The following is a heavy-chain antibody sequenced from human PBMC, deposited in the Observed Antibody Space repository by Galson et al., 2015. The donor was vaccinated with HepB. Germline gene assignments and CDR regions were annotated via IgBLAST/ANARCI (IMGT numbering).Heavy chain of an antibody. V-gene: IGHV3-9*01. Sequence: SLRLSCAASGFTFSSYAMSWVRQAPGKGLEWVSGISWNSGSIGYADSVKGRFTISRDNAKNSLYLQMNSLRAEDTALYYCAKDLDYYGSGSYGYFQHWGQGTLVTVSS. D-gene: IGHD3-10*01. J-gene: IGHJ1*01. CDR3: AKDLDYYGSGSYGYFQH. CDR1: GFTFSSYA. CDR2: ISWNSGSI.